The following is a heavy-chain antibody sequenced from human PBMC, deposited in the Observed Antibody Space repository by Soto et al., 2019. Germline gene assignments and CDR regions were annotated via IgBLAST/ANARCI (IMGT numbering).Heavy chain of an antibody. Sequence: GGSLRLSCAASGFTFSSYGMHWVRQAPGKGLEWVAVIWYDGSNKYYADSVKGRFTISRDNSKNTLYLQMNSLRAEDTAVYYCARDRGIAAAGTHYYYGMDVWGQGTTVTVSS. D-gene: IGHD6-13*01. CDR2: IWYDGSNK. V-gene: IGHV3-33*01. J-gene: IGHJ6*02. CDR1: GFTFSSYG. CDR3: ARDRGIAAAGTHYYYGMDV.